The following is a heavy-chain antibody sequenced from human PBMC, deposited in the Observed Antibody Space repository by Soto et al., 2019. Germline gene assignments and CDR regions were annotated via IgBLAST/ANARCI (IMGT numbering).Heavy chain of an antibody. D-gene: IGHD3-16*02. CDR3: ARESVSGTYRFDS. CDR2: IHDTGLT. CDR1: GDSLSTYY. Sequence: QVQLQESGTGLVRPSETLSLTCSVSGDSLSTYYWSWIRQPPGERLEWLGRIHDTGLTNYNPSLKSRVTMSVDTSKNQFSLRVNSVTAADTAVYYCARESVSGTYRFDSWGQGTLVTVSS. J-gene: IGHJ4*02. V-gene: IGHV4-4*07.